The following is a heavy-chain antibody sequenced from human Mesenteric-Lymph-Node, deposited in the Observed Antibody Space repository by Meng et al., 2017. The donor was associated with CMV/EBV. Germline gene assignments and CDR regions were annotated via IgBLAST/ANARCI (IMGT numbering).Heavy chain of an antibody. V-gene: IGHV3-9*01. CDR1: GFTFDDYA. CDR3: AKDLQQLPRGGMDV. Sequence: GGSLRLSCAASGFTFDDYAMHWVRQAPGKGLEWVSGISWNSGSIGYADSVKGRFTISRDNAKNSLYLQMNSLRAEDTALYYCAKDLQQLPRGGMDVWGQGTTVTVSS. J-gene: IGHJ6*02. CDR2: ISWNSGSI. D-gene: IGHD6-13*01.